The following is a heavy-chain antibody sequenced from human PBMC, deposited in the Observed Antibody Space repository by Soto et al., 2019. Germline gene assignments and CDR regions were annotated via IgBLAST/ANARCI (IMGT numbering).Heavy chain of an antibody. V-gene: IGHV3-15*07. D-gene: IGHD3-22*01. CDR2: IKRKIDGETT. Sequence: EAQLVESGGGLVTPGGSLRLSCAASGLPFANAWMNWVRQAPGQGLEWVGRIKRKIDGETTDYAAGVNGRFTISRDDSKHTVFLQLNSLRAEDTAVYYCSTVSLISDTSGYCFAFWGRGTLVTVSS. CDR1: GLPFANAW. CDR3: STVSLISDTSGYCFAF. J-gene: IGHJ4*02.